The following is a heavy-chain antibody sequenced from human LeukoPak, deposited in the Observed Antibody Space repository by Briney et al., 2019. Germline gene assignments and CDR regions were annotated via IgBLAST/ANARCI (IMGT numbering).Heavy chain of an antibody. CDR1: GFTFGDYA. V-gene: IGHV3-49*04. CDR2: IRSKAYGGTT. J-gene: IGHJ6*03. D-gene: IGHD6-13*01. CDR3: TTIPRRYSSSWYDEDYYYYMGV. Sequence: GGSLRLSCTASGFTFGDYAMSWVRQAPGKGLEWVGFIRSKAYGGTTEYAASVKGRFTISRDDSKSIAYLQMNSLKTEDTAVYYCTTIPRRYSSSWYDEDYYYYMGVWGKGTTVTVSS.